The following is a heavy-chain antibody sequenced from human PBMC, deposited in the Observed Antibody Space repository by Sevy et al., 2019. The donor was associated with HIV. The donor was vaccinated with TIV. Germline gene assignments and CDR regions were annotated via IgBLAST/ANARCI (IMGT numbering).Heavy chain of an antibody. CDR3: ARKGYSFSYAFDV. CDR2: ISYDGSNK. V-gene: IGHV3-30-3*01. CDR1: GFIFSSYV. J-gene: IGHJ3*01. Sequence: GSLRLSCAASGFIFSSYVMHWVRQAPGKGLESVAVISYDGSNKYYADSVKGRFTISRDNSKNTLYLQMDSLRAEDTAVFYCARKGYSFSYAFDVWGQGTMVTVSS. D-gene: IGHD5-12*01.